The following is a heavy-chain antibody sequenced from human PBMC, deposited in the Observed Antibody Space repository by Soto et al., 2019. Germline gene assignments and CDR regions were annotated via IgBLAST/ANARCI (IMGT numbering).Heavy chain of an antibody. D-gene: IGHD3-10*01. CDR2: NYWDDDK. J-gene: IGHJ4*02. Sequence: QITLKESGPPLVKPTQTLTLTCTFSGFALSTSGVGVGWIRQPPGKALEWLALNYWDDDKRYSPSLNSRLTITNTTPTNGVSNTVPGIHPGDTATLYYAAREGSSEGGGNFGYWGQGTLVTVSS. CDR1: GFALSTSGVG. CDR3: AAREGSSEGGGNFGY. V-gene: IGHV2-5*02.